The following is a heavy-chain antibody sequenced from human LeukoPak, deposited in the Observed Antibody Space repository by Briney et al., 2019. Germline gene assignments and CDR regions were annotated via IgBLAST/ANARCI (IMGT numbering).Heavy chain of an antibody. CDR1: GFTFSDYY. CDR3: ARDLPLWGIAARHGWFDP. D-gene: IGHD6-6*01. Sequence: KPGGSLRLSCAASGFTFSDYYMSWIRQAPGKGLEWVSYISSSGSTIYYADSVKGRFTISRDNAKNSLYLQMNSLRAEDTALYYCARDLPLWGIAARHGWFDPRGQGTLVTVSS. CDR2: ISSSGSTI. V-gene: IGHV3-11*01. J-gene: IGHJ5*02.